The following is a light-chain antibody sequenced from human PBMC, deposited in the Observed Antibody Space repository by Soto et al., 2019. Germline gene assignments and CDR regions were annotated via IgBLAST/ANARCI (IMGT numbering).Light chain of an antibody. CDR3: QTWGSGIVV. CDR2: LNSDGSH. CDR1: SGHSNYA. J-gene: IGLJ2*01. V-gene: IGLV4-69*01. Sequence: QSALTQSPSASASLGASVKLTCTLSSGHSNYAIAWHQQQSEKGPRYLMKLNSDGSHSEGDGIPDRFSGSSSGAERYLTISIRQSEDEADYYCQTWGSGIVVFGGGTKLTVL.